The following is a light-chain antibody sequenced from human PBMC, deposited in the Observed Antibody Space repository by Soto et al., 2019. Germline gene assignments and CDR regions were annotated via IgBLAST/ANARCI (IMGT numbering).Light chain of an antibody. CDR3: GTWDSSLREKV. J-gene: IGLJ2*01. Sequence: QSVLTQPPSVSAAPGQKVTISCSGSSSNIGNNYVSWYQQLPGTAPKLLIYDNNKRPSGIPDRFSGSKSGTSATLGITGLQTVDEADYYCGTWDSSLREKVLGGGTKLTVL. CDR1: SSNIGNNY. V-gene: IGLV1-51*01. CDR2: DNN.